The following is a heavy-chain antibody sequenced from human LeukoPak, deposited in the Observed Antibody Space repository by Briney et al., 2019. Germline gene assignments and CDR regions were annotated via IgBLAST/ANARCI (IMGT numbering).Heavy chain of an antibody. V-gene: IGHV4-30-2*03. J-gene: IGHJ4*02. CDR1: GGSISSGGYS. D-gene: IGHD3-3*01. CDR2: IYHSGST. Sequence: SETLSINCAVSGGSISSGGYSWSWIRQPPGKGLEWIGYIYHSGSTYYNPSLKSRVTISVDTSKNQFSLKLSSVTAADTAVYYCARQRRDNDFWSGYPYFDYWGQGTLVTVSS. CDR3: ARQRRDNDFWSGYPYFDY.